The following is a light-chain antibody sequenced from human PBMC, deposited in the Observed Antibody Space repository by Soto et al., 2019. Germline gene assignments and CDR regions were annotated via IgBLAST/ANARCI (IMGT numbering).Light chain of an antibody. J-gene: IGKJ2*01. Sequence: DIQMTQSPSSLSASVGDRVTITCRASQNINTYLNWYQQKPGKAPKVLIYATSNLHTGVPSMFRGSGYWIDFTLTISSLQPDDSATYYCQQSFSTPPYTFGQGTKVEIK. CDR3: QQSFSTPPYT. V-gene: IGKV1-39*01. CDR1: QNINTY. CDR2: ATS.